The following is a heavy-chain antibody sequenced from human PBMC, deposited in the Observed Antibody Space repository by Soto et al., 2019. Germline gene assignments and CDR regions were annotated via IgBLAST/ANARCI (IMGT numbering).Heavy chain of an antibody. V-gene: IGHV4-34*01. CDR2: INHLGSI. CDR3: ARGGISHWAYFYYMDV. D-gene: IGHD2-21*01. CDR1: GASLSDYF. J-gene: IGHJ6*03. Sequence: PETLSLTCVVSGASLSDYFWSWIRQPPGMALEWIGEINHLGSINYNPSLKSRVTMSVDTSKNQFSLTLNSVTAADTATYYCARGGISHWAYFYYMDVWDRGTTVTVSS.